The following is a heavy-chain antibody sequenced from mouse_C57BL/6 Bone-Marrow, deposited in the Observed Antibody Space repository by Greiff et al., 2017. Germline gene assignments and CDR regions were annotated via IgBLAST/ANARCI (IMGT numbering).Heavy chain of an antibody. CDR2: ISNGGGST. CDR3: ARTYVGYYSYAMDY. J-gene: IGHJ4*01. CDR1: GFTFSDYY. D-gene: IGHD2-3*01. V-gene: IGHV5-12*01. Sequence: EVQLQESGGGLVQPGGSLKLSCAASGFTFSDYYMYWVRQTPEKRLEWVAYISNGGGSTYYPETVKGRFTISRDNAKNTLYLQMSRLKSEDTAMYYGARTYVGYYSYAMDYWGQGTSVTVSS.